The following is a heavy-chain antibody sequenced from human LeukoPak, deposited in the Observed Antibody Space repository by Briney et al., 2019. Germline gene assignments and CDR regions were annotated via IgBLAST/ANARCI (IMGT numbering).Heavy chain of an antibody. V-gene: IGHV3-74*01. J-gene: IGHJ3*02. Sequence: PGGSLRLSCAASGFTFSSYWMHWVRQAPGKGLVWVSRINSDGSSTTYADSVKGRFTISRDNAKNSLYLQMNSLRAEDTSIYYCARSRYLDWGGAFDMWGQGTMVTVSS. D-gene: IGHD3-9*01. CDR2: INSDGSST. CDR3: ARSRYLDWGGAFDM. CDR1: GFTFSSYW.